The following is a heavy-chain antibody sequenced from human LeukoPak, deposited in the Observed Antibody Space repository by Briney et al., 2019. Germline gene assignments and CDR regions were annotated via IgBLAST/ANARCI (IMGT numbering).Heavy chain of an antibody. V-gene: IGHV4-59*01. CDR3: ARKNYYDSSGYYTWYFDL. CDR2: IYYSGST. J-gene: IGHJ2*01. CDR1: GGSISSYY. Sequence: SETLSLTCTVSGGSISSYYWSWIRQPPGKGLEWIGYIYYSGSTNYNASLKSRVTISVDTSKNQFSLKLSSVTAADTAVYYCARKNYYDSSGYYTWYFDLWGRGTLVTVSS. D-gene: IGHD3-22*01.